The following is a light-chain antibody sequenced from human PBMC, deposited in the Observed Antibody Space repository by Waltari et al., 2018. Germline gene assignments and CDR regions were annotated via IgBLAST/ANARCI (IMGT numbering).Light chain of an antibody. CDR2: EVS. J-gene: IGKJ1*01. V-gene: IGKV2-30*02. CDR3: MQGTHWPRT. Sequence: EVVMTQSQLSLPVTLGQPASIPCRSSKSLVHSDGNTYLNWFQQRTGQCPRRLWYEVSDRDSGVPDRFSGSGSGTDFTLKISMVEAEDVGVYYCMQGTHWPRTFGQGTKVDIK. CDR1: KSLVHSDGNTY.